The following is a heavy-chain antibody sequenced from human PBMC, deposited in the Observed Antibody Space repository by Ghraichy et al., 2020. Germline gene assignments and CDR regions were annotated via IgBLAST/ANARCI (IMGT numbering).Heavy chain of an antibody. V-gene: IGHV4-4*07. CDR2: IYTSGST. CDR3: ARDLSPSSWELPTPVIRSLVGDAFDI. CDR1: GGSISSYY. D-gene: IGHD1-26*01. J-gene: IGHJ3*02. Sequence: SQTLSLTCTVSGGSISSYYWSWIRQPAGKGLEWIGRIYTSGSTNYNPSLKSRVTMSVDTSKNQFSLKLSSVTAADTAVYYCARDLSPSSWELPTPVIRSLVGDAFDIWGQGTIVTVSS.